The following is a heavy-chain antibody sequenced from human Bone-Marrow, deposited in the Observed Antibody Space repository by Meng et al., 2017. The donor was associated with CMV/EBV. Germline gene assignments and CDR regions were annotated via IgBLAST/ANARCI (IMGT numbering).Heavy chain of an antibody. V-gene: IGHV1-2*02. Sequence: ASVMDSCKAPGYTFTGHYMHWVRQAPGQGLEWMGWSNPNSGGTNYAQKFQGRVTMTRDTSISTAYMELSSLRSEDTDGYDCAREVARVTIFVAFEPWGQGTLVTVSS. CDR2: SNPNSGGT. J-gene: IGHJ5*02. CDR1: GYTFTGHY. D-gene: IGHD3-3*01. CDR3: AREVARVTIFVAFEP.